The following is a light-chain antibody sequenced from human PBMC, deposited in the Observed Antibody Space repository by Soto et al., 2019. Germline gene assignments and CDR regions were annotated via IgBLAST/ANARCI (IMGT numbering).Light chain of an antibody. V-gene: IGKV3-20*01. J-gene: IGKJ4*01. CDR1: QSVSSSY. CDR2: GAS. CDR3: RQYGTSPLT. Sequence: EIVLTQSPGTLSLSPGERATLSCRASQSVSSSYLAWYQQKPGQAPRLLIYGASGRATGIPDRFSGSGSETDFTLTISRLEPEDFAVYYCRQYGTSPLTFGGGTKVEIK.